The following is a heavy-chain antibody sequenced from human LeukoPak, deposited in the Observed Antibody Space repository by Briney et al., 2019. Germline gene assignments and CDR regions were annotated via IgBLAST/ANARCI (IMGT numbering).Heavy chain of an antibody. V-gene: IGHV4-59*12. CDR1: GGSISSYY. CDR2: IYYSGST. D-gene: IGHD3-3*01. CDR3: ARSRPTGDFWSGYETYFDY. Sequence: KSSETLSLTCTVSGGSISSYYWSWIRQPPGKGLEWIGYIYYSGSTNYNPSLKSRVTMSVDTSKNQFSLKLSSVTAADTAVYYCARSRPTGDFWSGYETYFDYWGQGTLVTVSS. J-gene: IGHJ4*02.